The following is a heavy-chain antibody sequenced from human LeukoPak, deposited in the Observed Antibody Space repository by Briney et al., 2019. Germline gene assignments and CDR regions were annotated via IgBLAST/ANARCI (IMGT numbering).Heavy chain of an antibody. CDR1: GGSISSSTYY. CDR2: YSGST. CDR3: ARHGPTRKQWLVGYYFDY. D-gene: IGHD6-19*01. J-gene: IGHJ4*02. V-gene: IGHV4-39*01. Sequence: SGTLSLTCTVSGGSISSSTYYWGWIRQPPGKGLEWIGSYSGSTDYNPSLKSRVAISVDTSKSQFSLRLRSVTAADTAVYYCARHGPTRKQWLVGYYFDYWGQGTLVTVSS.